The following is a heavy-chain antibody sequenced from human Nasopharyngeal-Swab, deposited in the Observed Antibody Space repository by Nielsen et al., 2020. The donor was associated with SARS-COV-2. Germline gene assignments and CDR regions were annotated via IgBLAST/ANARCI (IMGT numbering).Heavy chain of an antibody. V-gene: IGHV3-9*01. CDR1: GFTFDDYA. Sequence: SLKISCAASGFTFDDYAMHWVRQAPGKGLEWVSGISWNSGSIGYADSVKGRFTISRDNAKNSLYLQMNSLRAEDTALYYCAKDYHYDFGTNWFDPWGQGTLVTVPS. J-gene: IGHJ5*02. CDR2: ISWNSGSI. D-gene: IGHD3-3*01. CDR3: AKDYHYDFGTNWFDP.